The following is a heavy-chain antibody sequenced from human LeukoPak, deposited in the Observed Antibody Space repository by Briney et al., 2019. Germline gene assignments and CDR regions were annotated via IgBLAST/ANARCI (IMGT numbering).Heavy chain of an antibody. J-gene: IGHJ4*02. D-gene: IGHD5-12*01. Sequence: TSETLSLTCTVSGGSISGYFWSWIRQPAGKGLEWIGRIYSSGSNNYNPSLKSRVTMSLDTSKNHFSLNLISVTAADTAAYYCAREPTSGREPASGRPLDYWGQGTLVTVSS. CDR2: IYSSGSN. CDR3: AREPTSGREPASGRPLDY. CDR1: GGSISGYF. V-gene: IGHV4-4*07.